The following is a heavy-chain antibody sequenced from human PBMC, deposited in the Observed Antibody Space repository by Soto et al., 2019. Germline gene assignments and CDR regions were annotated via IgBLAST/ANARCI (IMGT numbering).Heavy chain of an antibody. CDR1: GFIFSDYY. D-gene: IGHD6-13*01. CDR2: ISSGGSSK. V-gene: IGHV3-11*01. J-gene: IGHJ4*02. Sequence: VQLLESGGGLVQPGGSLRLSCAASGFIFSDYYMNWIRQAPGKGLEWISDISSGGSSKHYADSVKGRFTISRDNAKNSLYLQMNSLRAEDTAVYYCARGAAAGGNFDSWGQGTLVTVSS. CDR3: ARGAAAGGNFDS.